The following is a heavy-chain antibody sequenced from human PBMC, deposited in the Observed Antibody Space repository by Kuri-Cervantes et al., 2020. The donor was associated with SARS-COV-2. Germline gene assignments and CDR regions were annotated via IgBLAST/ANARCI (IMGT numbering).Heavy chain of an antibody. V-gene: IGHV1-69*10. D-gene: IGHD2-15*01. J-gene: IGHJ2*01. CDR3: ARGPFIVVVVAATRLGWYFDL. Sequence: SVKVSCKASGGTFSSYAISWVRQAPGQGLEWMGGIIPILGIANYAQKFQGRVTITADKSTSTAYMELSSLRSEDTAVYYCARGPFIVVVVAATRLGWYFDLWGRGTLVTVSS. CDR1: GGTFSSYA. CDR2: IIPILGIA.